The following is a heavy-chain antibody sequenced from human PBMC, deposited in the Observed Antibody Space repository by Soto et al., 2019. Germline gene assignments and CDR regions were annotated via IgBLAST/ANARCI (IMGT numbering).Heavy chain of an antibody. J-gene: IGHJ4*02. CDR1: GFTFSSYA. CDR2: ISGSGGFT. CDR3: AKEIRLDYFDY. Sequence: EVQLLESGGGLVQPGGSLRLSCSASGFTFSSYAMNWVRQAPGKGLEWVSAISGSGGFTYYADSVKGRFTISRDNSKNMLYLQVNSLRTEDTAVYFCAKEIRLDYFDYWGQGTLVTVSS. V-gene: IGHV3-23*01.